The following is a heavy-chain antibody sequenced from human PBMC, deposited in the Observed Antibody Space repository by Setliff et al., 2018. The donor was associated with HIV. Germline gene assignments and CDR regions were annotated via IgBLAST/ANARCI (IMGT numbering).Heavy chain of an antibody. CDR2: INVGKGDT. V-gene: IGHV1-3*01. Sequence: GASVKVSCKAFGYTFTTYSLHWVRQAPGQSLEWTGWINVGKGDTKYSQEFQGRITITTDTSANTGYMELSSLRSDDTAVYFCARGALLAVFDFDHWGHGTLVPSPQ. CDR1: GYTFTTYS. J-gene: IGHJ4*01. D-gene: IGHD3-10*01. CDR3: ARGALLAVFDFDH.